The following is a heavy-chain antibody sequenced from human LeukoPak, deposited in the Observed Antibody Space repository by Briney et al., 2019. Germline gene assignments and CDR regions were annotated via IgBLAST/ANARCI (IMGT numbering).Heavy chain of an antibody. J-gene: IGHJ5*02. V-gene: IGHV4-34*01. CDR3: ARGSGDYVSNWFDP. CDR2: INHSGST. Sequence: PSETLSLTCAVYGGSFSGYYWSWIRQPPGKGLEWIGEINHSGSTNYNPSLKSRVTISVDTSKNQFSLKLSSVTAADTAVYYCARGSGDYVSNWFDPWVQGTLVTVSS. CDR1: GGSFSGYY. D-gene: IGHD4-17*01.